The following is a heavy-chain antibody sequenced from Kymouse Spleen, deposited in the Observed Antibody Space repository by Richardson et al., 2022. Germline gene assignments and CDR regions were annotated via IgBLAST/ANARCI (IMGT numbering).Heavy chain of an antibody. V-gene: IGHV3-7*01. CDR2: IKQDGSEK. Sequence: EVQLVESGGGLVQPGGSLRLSCAASGFTFSSYWMSWVRQAPGKGLEWVANIKQDGSEKYYVDSVKGRFTISRDNAKNSLYLQMNSLRAEDTAVYYCAREQLVRTDAFDIWGQGTMVTVSS. J-gene: IGHJ3*02. CDR1: GFTFSSYW. D-gene: IGHD6-6*01. CDR3: AREQLVRTDAFDI.